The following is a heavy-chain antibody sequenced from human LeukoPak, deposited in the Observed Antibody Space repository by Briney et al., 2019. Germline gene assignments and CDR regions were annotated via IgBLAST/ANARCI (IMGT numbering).Heavy chain of an antibody. CDR3: ARDRGERGSSWSLPAHGFDI. CDR1: GYTFTGYY. CDR2: INSNSGGT. Sequence: GASVKVSCKASGYTFTGYYMHWVRQAPGQGLEWMGRINSNSGGTNYAQKFQGRVTITTDESTSTAYMELSSLRSEDTAVYYCARDRGERGSSWSLPAHGFDIWGQGTMVTVSS. J-gene: IGHJ3*02. V-gene: IGHV1-2*06. D-gene: IGHD6-13*01.